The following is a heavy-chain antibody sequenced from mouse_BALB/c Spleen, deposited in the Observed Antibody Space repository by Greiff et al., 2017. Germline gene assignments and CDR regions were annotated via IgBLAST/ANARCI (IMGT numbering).Heavy chain of an antibody. J-gene: IGHJ3*01. CDR1: GFTFTDYY. D-gene: IGHD2-4*01. Sequence: EVQVVASGGGLVQPGGSLRLSCATSGFTFTDYYMSWVRQPPGKALEWLGFIRNKANGYSTEYSASVKGRFTISRDNSQSILYLQMNTLRAEDSATYYCARDNDYDAWFAYWGQGTLVTVSA. CDR3: ARDNDYDAWFAY. V-gene: IGHV7-3*02. CDR2: IRNKANGYST.